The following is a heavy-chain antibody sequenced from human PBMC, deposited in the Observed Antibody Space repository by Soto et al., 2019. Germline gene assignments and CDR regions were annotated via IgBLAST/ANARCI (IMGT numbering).Heavy chain of an antibody. D-gene: IGHD1-26*01. V-gene: IGHV5-51*01. CDR2: IYPGDSDT. CDR1: GYSFTSYW. J-gene: IGHJ4*02. Sequence: EVQLVQSGAEVKKPGESLKISCKGSGYSFTSYWIAWVRQMPGEGLEWMGVIYPGDSDTRYSPSFQGQVTMSADRSISTAYLHWSSLKASDTAMYYCARPHTRGSYYFDNWGQGTLVTVSS. CDR3: ARPHTRGSYYFDN.